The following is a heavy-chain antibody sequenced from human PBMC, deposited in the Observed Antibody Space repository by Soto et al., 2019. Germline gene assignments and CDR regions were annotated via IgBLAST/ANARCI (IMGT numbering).Heavy chain of an antibody. J-gene: IGHJ4*02. CDR1: EFTFSNYA. CDR2: ISYDGNNK. V-gene: IGHV3-30*03. CDR3: ARGPSYSDSYFDH. D-gene: IGHD4-17*01. Sequence: GGSLRLPCAASEFTFSNYAMHWVRQAPGKGLQWLAVISYDGNNKYYADSVEGRFTISRDNSKNAVYLQMNSLRLEDTAVYYCARGPSYSDSYFDHWGQGTLVTVSS.